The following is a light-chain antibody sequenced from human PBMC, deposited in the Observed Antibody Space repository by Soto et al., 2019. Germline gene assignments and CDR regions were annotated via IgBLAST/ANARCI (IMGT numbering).Light chain of an antibody. V-gene: IGKV3-20*01. CDR2: GAS. CDR3: QQYGSSPRT. J-gene: IGKJ1*01. Sequence: EIVLTQSPGTLSLSPGERATLSCRASQSVTSNFLAWYRQKPGQAPRLLIYGASNSATGIPDRFSGSGSGTDFTLTISRLEPEDFAVYYCQQYGSSPRTFGQGTKVEIK. CDR1: QSVTSNF.